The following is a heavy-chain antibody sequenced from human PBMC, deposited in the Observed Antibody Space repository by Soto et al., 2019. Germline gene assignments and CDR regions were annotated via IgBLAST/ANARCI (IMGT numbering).Heavy chain of an antibody. Sequence: QVQLVQSGAEVKKPGASVKVSCKASGYTFSSYGITWVRQAPGQGLEWMGWLSTYNDNTKYAQKVQGRVTMTTDASTSTAYMELTSLRSDDTAIYYCARDPFHYDSSGYYSVYWGQGTLVTVSS. CDR3: ARDPFHYDSSGYYSVY. V-gene: IGHV1-18*01. CDR2: LSTYNDNT. CDR1: GYTFSSYG. J-gene: IGHJ4*02. D-gene: IGHD3-22*01.